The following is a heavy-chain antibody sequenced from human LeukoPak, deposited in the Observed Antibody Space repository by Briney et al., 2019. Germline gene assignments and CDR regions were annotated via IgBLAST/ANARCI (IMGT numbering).Heavy chain of an antibody. V-gene: IGHV4-59*08. Sequence: NTSETLSLTCTVSGGPISGTYYWSWIRQPPGKGLEWIGYIYYTGTTDSNPSLKSRVTISLDTSKNQFSLNLSSVTAADTAVYYCARRFRGQFDYWGQGTLVTVSS. J-gene: IGHJ4*02. CDR1: GGPISGTYY. D-gene: IGHD3-10*01. CDR2: IYYTGTT. CDR3: ARRFRGQFDY.